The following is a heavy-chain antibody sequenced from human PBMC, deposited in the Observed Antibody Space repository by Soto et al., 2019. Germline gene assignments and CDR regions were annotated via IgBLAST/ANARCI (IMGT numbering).Heavy chain of an antibody. CDR3: AAPFGSGSYYNGFDY. Sequence: QVQLVQSGAEVKKPGSSVKISCKASGGTFSSYAISWVRQAPGQGLEWMGGIIPIFGTANYAQKFQGRVTITADESTSTDYMELSSLRSEDTAVFYCAAPFGSGSYYNGFDYWGQGTLVTVSS. CDR2: IIPIFGTA. V-gene: IGHV1-69*12. D-gene: IGHD3-10*01. J-gene: IGHJ4*02. CDR1: GGTFSSYA.